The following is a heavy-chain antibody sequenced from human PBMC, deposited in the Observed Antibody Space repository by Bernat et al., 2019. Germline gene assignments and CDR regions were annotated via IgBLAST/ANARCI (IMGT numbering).Heavy chain of an antibody. CDR3: GGGPDAFDI. CDR2: IYTSGST. J-gene: IGHJ3*02. CDR1: GGSISSYY. V-gene: IGHV4-4*07. Sequence: QVQLQESGPGLVKPSETLSLTCTVSGGSISSYYWSWIRQPAGKGLEWIGRIYTSGSTNYNPSLKSRVTMSVDTSQNQFPLKPGFGTAADPAGDYLGGGPDAFDIWGQGTMVTVSS.